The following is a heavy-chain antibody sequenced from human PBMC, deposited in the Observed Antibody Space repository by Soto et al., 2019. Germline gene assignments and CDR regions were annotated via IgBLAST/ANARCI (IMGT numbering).Heavy chain of an antibody. CDR1: GFTFSNAW. CDR3: TTDIVGATLYYYGMDV. Sequence: GGSLRLSCAASGFTFSNAWMSWVRQAPGKGLEWVGRRKSKTDGGTTDYAAPVKGRFTISRDDSKNTLYLQMNSLKPEDTAVYYCTTDIVGATLYYYGMDVWGQGTTVTVSS. D-gene: IGHD1-26*01. CDR2: RKSKTDGGTT. J-gene: IGHJ6*02. V-gene: IGHV3-15*01.